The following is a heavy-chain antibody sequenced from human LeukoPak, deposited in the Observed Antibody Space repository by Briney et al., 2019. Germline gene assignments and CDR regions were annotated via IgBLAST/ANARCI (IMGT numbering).Heavy chain of an antibody. V-gene: IGHV4-39*01. CDR1: GGSISSSSYY. CDR2: IYYSGST. Sequence: SETLSLTCTVSGGSISSSSYYWGWIRQPPGKGLEWIGSIYYSGSTYYSPSLKSRVTISVDTSKNQFSLKLSSVTAADTAVYYCASTIFEMATMWPYFDYWGQGTLVTVSS. J-gene: IGHJ4*02. CDR3: ASTIFEMATMWPYFDY. D-gene: IGHD5-24*01.